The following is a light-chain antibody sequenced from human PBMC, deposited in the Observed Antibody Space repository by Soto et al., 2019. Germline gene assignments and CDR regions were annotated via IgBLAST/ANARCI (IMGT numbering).Light chain of an antibody. J-gene: IGKJ1*01. Sequence: VVLTQSPATLSLSPGERATLSCRASQSVSNNYLAWYQQKPGQAPRPLISGASRRATGVPDRFSGSGSGTDFTLTISRLEPEDFAVYYCQQYGSLTWTFGQGTKVDI. CDR1: QSVSNNY. V-gene: IGKV3-20*01. CDR3: QQYGSLTWT. CDR2: GAS.